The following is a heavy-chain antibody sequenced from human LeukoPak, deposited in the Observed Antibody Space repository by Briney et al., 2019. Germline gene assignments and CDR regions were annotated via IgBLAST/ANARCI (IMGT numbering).Heavy chain of an antibody. CDR1: GSTFDDYT. D-gene: IGHD6-13*01. V-gene: IGHV3-43*01. CDR2: ISWDGGST. J-gene: IGHJ5*02. Sequence: GGSLRLSCAASGSTFDDYTMHWVRQAPGKGLEWVSLISWDGGSTYYADSVKGRFTISRDNSKNSLYLQMNSLRTEDTALYYCAKGSGIAAAGTYGWFDPWGQGTLVTVSS. CDR3: AKGSGIAAAGTYGWFDP.